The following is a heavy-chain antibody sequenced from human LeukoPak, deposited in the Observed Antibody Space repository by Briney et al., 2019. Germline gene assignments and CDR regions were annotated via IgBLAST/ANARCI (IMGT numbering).Heavy chain of an antibody. CDR3: ARRGYSPGPGDY. J-gene: IGHJ4*02. Sequence: KPGESLKISCKGSGYGFTSYWIGWVRQRPGKGLEWMGIIYPGDSDTRYSPSFQGRVTISADKSISTAYLQWSSLKASDTAMYYCARRGYSPGPGDYWGQGTLFTVSS. D-gene: IGHD5-18*01. CDR1: GYGFTSYW. V-gene: IGHV5-51*01. CDR2: IYPGDSDT.